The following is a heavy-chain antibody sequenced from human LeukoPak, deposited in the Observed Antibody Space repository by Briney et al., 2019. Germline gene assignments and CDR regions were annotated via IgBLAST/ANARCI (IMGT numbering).Heavy chain of an antibody. Sequence: SETLSLTCTFSGASIMVYYWSCIRQPPGKGLECMGDIYFGGTTYDKTSLKNLCTISLHTSTKQFSLTLTSVPAAHTDEYFCASRTAQWPHRSPEFDPWGQGTLVIVSS. V-gene: IGHV4-4*09. CDR2: IYFGGTT. D-gene: IGHD6-19*01. J-gene: IGHJ5*01. CDR1: GASIMVYY. CDR3: ASRTAQWPHRSPEFDP.